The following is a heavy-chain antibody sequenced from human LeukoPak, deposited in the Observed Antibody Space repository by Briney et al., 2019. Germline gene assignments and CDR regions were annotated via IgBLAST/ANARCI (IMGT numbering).Heavy chain of an antibody. D-gene: IGHD6-6*01. Sequence: GXSLRLSCAAAGFTFSSYEMNWVRQATGKGLEWGSYISSSGSNIYYADSVKGRFTISRDKGKNSVYLQMKSLRAEDTAVYYCARDRGIAAPPAHFDYWGQGTLVTVSS. CDR3: ARDRGIAAPPAHFDY. V-gene: IGHV3-48*03. CDR2: ISSSGSNI. J-gene: IGHJ4*02. CDR1: GFTFSSYE.